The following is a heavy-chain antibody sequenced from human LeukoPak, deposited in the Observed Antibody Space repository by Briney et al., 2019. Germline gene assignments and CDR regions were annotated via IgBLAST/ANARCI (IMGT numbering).Heavy chain of an antibody. CDR2: IYTGGNS. CDR1: GFTVSSNY. D-gene: IGHD3-22*01. CDR3: ARGGRGSAAVVAPRSFDI. Sequence: PGGSLRLSCAASGFTVSSNYMSWVRQAPGKGLEWVSVIYTGGNSYYADSVKGRFIISRDISKNTLYLQMNSLRAEDSALYYCARGGRGSAAVVAPRSFDIWGQGTMVTVSS. J-gene: IGHJ3*02. V-gene: IGHV3-53*01.